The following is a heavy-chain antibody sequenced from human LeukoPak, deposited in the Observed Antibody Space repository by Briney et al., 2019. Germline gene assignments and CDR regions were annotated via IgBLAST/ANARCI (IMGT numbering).Heavy chain of an antibody. Sequence: GGSLRLSCAASGFTFNYYAVNWVRQAPGKGLEWVSAISGSGDSTYYADSVKGRFTISRDNSKNTLYLQMNSLRAEDAAVYSCAVPQWELLNWGQGTLVTVSS. V-gene: IGHV3-23*01. D-gene: IGHD1-26*01. CDR2: ISGSGDST. CDR1: GFTFNYYA. J-gene: IGHJ4*02. CDR3: AVPQWELLN.